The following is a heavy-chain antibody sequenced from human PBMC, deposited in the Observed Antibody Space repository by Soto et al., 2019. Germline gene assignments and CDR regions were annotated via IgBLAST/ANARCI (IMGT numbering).Heavy chain of an antibody. V-gene: IGHV3-74*01. CDR2: INSDGSST. Sequence: PGGSLRLSCAASGFTFSSYWMHWVRQAPGKGLVWVSRINSDGSSTSYADSVKGRFTISRDNAKNTLYLQMNSLRAEDTAVYYCARDVMRGSGYDWSLFDYWGQGTLVTVSS. CDR3: ARDVMRGSGYDWSLFDY. J-gene: IGHJ4*02. D-gene: IGHD5-12*01. CDR1: GFTFSSYW.